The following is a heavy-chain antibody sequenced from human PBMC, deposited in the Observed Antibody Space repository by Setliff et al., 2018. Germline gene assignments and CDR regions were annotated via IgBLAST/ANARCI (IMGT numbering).Heavy chain of an antibody. CDR3: AKGSRVDLRYYYGMDV. CDR1: GFTFSSYA. Sequence: PGGPLRLSCAASGFTFSSYAMSWVRQAPGKGLEWVSAISGSGGSTYYADSVKGRFTISRDNSKNTLYLQMNSLRAEDTAVYYCAKGSRVDLRYYYGMDVWGQGTTVTVSS. CDR2: ISGSGGST. D-gene: IGHD3-3*01. V-gene: IGHV3-23*01. J-gene: IGHJ6*02.